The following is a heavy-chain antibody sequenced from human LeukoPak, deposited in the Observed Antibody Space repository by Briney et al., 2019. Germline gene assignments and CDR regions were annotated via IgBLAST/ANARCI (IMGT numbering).Heavy chain of an antibody. D-gene: IGHD6-6*01. CDR2: IWYDGSNK. V-gene: IGHV3-33*06. Sequence: LGGSLRLSCAASGLTFSSYGMHWVRQAPGKGLEWVAVIWYDGSNKYYADSVKGRFTISRDNSKNTLYLQMNSLRAEDTAVYYCAKDQYSSSPEIDYWGQGTLVTVSS. CDR3: AKDQYSSSPEIDY. CDR1: GLTFSSYG. J-gene: IGHJ4*02.